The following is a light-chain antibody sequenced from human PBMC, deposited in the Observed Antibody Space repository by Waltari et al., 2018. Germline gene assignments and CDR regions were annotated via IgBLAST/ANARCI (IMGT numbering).Light chain of an antibody. V-gene: IGKV1-39*01. Sequence: DIQMTQSPSSLSASVGDRVTITCRTSQSISRYLNWYQQKPGKAPKLLIYAASSLQSGVPSRFSGSGSGTDFTLTISSLRPVDFATYYCQQSYSTWTFGQGTKVEIK. J-gene: IGKJ1*01. CDR2: AAS. CDR1: QSISRY. CDR3: QQSYSTWT.